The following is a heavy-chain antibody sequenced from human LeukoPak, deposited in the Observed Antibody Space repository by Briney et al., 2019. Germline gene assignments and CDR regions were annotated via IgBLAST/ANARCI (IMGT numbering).Heavy chain of an antibody. J-gene: IGHJ3*01. CDR2: VSYDGSGE. CDR1: GFIFRSYP. CDR3: ARDGVGTAFDL. V-gene: IGHV3-30*01. D-gene: IGHD1-26*01. Sequence: GGSLRLSCAASGFIFRSYPMHWVRQAPGKGLEWVAVVSYDGSGENYADSVNGRFTISRDNSKNTLYLQTNSLRAEDTAVFYCARDGVGTAFDLWGQGTMVTVSS.